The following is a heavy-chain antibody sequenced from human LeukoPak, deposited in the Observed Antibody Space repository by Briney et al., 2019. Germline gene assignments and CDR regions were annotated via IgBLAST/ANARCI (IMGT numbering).Heavy chain of an antibody. D-gene: IGHD4-23*01. Sequence: SETLSLTCTVSGYSISSGYYWAWIRQPPGKGLEWIGSIYHSGGTYNNPSLKSRLTMSVDTSKNQFSLKLTSVPAADTAVYYCARGGGNGGGWVGHYYYMDVWGKGTTVTVSS. V-gene: IGHV4-38-2*02. CDR3: ARGGGNGGGWVGHYYYMDV. CDR1: GYSISSGYY. CDR2: IYHSGGT. J-gene: IGHJ6*03.